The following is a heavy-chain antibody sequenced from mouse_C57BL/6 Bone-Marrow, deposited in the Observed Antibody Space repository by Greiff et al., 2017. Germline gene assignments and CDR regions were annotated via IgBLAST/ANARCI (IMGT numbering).Heavy chain of an antibody. D-gene: IGHD3-2*02. Sequence: VQLQQSGPELVKPGASVKMSCKASGYTFTDYYMHWVKQKPGKGPEWIGEIYPGSGNTYYNEKFKGKATLTAATSASPAYMQLSSLTSEDSAVYFYARGQLRLRPFDYWGQGTTLTVSS. J-gene: IGHJ2*01. CDR3: RGQLRLRPFDY. CDR1: YTFTDYYM. CDR2: YPGSGNTY. V-gene: IGHV1-83*01.